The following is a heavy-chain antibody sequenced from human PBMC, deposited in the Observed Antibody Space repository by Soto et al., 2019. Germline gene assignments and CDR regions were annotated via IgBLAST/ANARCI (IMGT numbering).Heavy chain of an antibody. J-gene: IGHJ3*02. CDR2: LYWDDDE. V-gene: IGHV2-5*02. Sequence: QITLKESGPTLVKPTQTLTLTCTFSGFSLGSSGVGVGWIRQPPGKALEWLALLYWDDDERYSPSLKSRLTITACHSKNKVVLTMTNMDPVDTATYYCGRNLNGNHDAFDSWGPGTMVTVSS. CDR3: GRNLNGNHDAFDS. D-gene: IGHD1-1*01. CDR1: GFSLGSSGVG.